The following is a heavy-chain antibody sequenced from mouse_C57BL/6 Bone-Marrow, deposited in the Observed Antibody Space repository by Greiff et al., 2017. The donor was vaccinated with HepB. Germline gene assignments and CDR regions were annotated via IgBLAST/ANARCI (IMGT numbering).Heavy chain of an antibody. J-gene: IGHJ4*01. CDR2: IWTGGGT. Sequence: VQRVESGPGLVAPSQSLSITCTVSGFSLTSYAISWVRQPPGKGLEWLGVIWTGGGTNYNSALKSRLRNSKDNSKSKVFLKMNSLQTDDTARYYCARNQECAMDYWGQGTSVTVSS. D-gene: IGHD3-2*02. CDR1: GFSLTSYA. CDR3: ARNQECAMDY. V-gene: IGHV2-9-1*01.